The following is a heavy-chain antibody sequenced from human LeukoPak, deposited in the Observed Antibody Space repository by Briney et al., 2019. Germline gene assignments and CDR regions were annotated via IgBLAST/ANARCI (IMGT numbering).Heavy chain of an antibody. D-gene: IGHD1-1*01. CDR1: GGSISSGGSF. CDR3: AKLVQLYLTNTHDY. J-gene: IGHJ4*02. V-gene: IGHV4-39*01. CDR2: ISYTGST. Sequence: SETLSLTCNVSGGSISSGGSFWGWIRQPPGKGLEWIGSISYTGSTFYNPSLMSRVSISVDTSKNQFSLKLNSVTAADTAVYFCAKLVQLYLTNTHDYWGQGTLVTVSS.